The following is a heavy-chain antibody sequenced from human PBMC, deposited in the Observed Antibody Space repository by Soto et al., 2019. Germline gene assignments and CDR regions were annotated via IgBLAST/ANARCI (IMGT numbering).Heavy chain of an antibody. CDR2: IIPIFGTA. Sequence: QVQLVQSGAEVKKPGSSVKVSCKASGGTFSSYAISWVRQAPGQGLEWMGGIIPIFGTANYAQKFQGRVTITADECTSTADMELRSLRSEGRVVYYGSSSYDIRPTGMDFWGQGTTVTV. V-gene: IGHV1-69*01. CDR3: SSSYDIRPTGMDF. J-gene: IGHJ6*02. D-gene: IGHD3-9*01. CDR1: GGTFSSYA.